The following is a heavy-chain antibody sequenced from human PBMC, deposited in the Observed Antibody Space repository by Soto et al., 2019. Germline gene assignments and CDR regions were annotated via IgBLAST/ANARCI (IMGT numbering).Heavy chain of an antibody. CDR3: VSDRGYGHASVPYS. J-gene: IGHJ4*02. CDR1: GFAFSSYG. CDR2: ISYDGSLQ. Sequence: QAQLVESGGGVVQPGRSLRLSCAASGFAFSSYGMHWVRQAPGTGLEWVAVISYDGSLQHYEDTGKGRFTISRDNSKNMVLLQISSLRAEDTAVYYCVSDRGYGHASVPYSWGQGTLVSVSS. D-gene: IGHD5-18*01. V-gene: IGHV3-30*03.